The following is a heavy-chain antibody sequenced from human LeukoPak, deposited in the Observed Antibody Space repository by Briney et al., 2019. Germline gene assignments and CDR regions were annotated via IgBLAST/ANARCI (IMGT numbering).Heavy chain of an antibody. CDR1: GFTFSSYA. CDR3: AKDRGSSTD. Sequence: GGSLRLSCAASGFTFSSYAMSWVRQAPGKGLEWVSAISGSGGSTYYSDSVEGRFTISRDNSKNTLYLQMNSLRAEDTAVYHCAKDRGSSTDWGQGTLVTVSS. CDR2: ISGSGGST. V-gene: IGHV3-23*01. D-gene: IGHD6-6*01. J-gene: IGHJ4*02.